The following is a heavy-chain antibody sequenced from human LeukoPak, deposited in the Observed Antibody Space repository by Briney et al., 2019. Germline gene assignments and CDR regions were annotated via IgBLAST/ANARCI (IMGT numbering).Heavy chain of an antibody. J-gene: IGHJ5*02. CDR3: ARERRIAAAKVT. CDR1: GYSISSSNW. D-gene: IGHD6-13*01. CDR2: IYYSGST. V-gene: IGHV4-28*03. Sequence: PSDTLSLTCAVSGYSISSSNWWGWIRQPPGKGLEWIGYIYYSGSTYYNPSLKSRVTISVDTSKNQFSLKLSSVTAADTAVYYCARERRIAAAKVTWGQGTLVTVSS.